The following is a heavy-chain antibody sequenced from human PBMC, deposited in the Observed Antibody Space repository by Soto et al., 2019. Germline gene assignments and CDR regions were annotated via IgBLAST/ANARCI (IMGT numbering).Heavy chain of an antibody. Sequence: SETLALTCAVYGESFNGYYWSWIRQPPRKGLEWIGEINHSGSTNYNPSLKSRVTISVDTSKNQFSLKLSSVTAADTAVYYCARAPTVTRGQTTAYYYYMDVWGKGTTVIVSS. D-gene: IGHD4-4*01. J-gene: IGHJ6*03. CDR1: GESFNGYY. CDR3: ARAPTVTRGQTTAYYYYMDV. V-gene: IGHV4-34*01. CDR2: INHSGST.